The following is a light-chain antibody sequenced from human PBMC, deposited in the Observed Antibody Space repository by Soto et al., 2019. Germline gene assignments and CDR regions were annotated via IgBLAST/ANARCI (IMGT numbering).Light chain of an antibody. Sequence: IVMKKSPDTLSVSPGERATLSCRATQSVSTNLAWYQQKPGQAPRLLIYGASTRATGIPARFSGSGSGTEFTLTISSLQSEDFAVYYCQQYNNWPPITFGQGTKVDI. J-gene: IGKJ1*01. CDR2: GAS. CDR1: QSVSTN. V-gene: IGKV3-15*01. CDR3: QQYNNWPPIT.